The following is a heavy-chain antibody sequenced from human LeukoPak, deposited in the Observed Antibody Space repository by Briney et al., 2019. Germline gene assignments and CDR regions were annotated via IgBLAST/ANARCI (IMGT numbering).Heavy chain of an antibody. J-gene: IGHJ4*02. CDR2: ISSSSSTI. CDR3: ARELGLAAAGKTRPPDY. V-gene: IGHV3-48*04. Sequence: PGGSLRLSCAASGFTFSSYSMNWVRQAPGKGLEWVSYISSSSSTIYYADSVKGRFTISRDNAKNSLYLQMNSLRAEDTAVYYCARELGLAAAGKTRPPDYWGQGTLVTVSS. D-gene: IGHD6-13*01. CDR1: GFTFSSYS.